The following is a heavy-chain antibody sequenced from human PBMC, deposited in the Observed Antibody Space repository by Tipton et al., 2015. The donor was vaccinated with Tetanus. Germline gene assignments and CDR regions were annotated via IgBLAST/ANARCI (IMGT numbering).Heavy chain of an antibody. CDR2: ISVRGSHT. CDR1: GFTFSGYA. J-gene: IGHJ5*02. Sequence: SLRLSCAASGFTFSGYAMSWVRQAPGKGLEWVSGISVRGSHTYYADPVKGRFSISRDNSKNTVYLQMNSLRDEDTAVYYCAKDPASRGWFDPWGQGTLVSVSS. CDR3: AKDPASRGWFDP. V-gene: IGHV3-23*01.